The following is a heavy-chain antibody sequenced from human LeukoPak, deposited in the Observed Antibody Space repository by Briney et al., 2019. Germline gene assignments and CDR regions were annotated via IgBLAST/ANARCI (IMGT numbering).Heavy chain of an antibody. CDR2: ISSSSIYI. D-gene: IGHD6-19*01. J-gene: IGHJ6*02. CDR3: ARGSRVEYSSGAYAMDV. V-gene: IGHV3-21*01. CDR1: GFTFSSYS. Sequence: GGSLRLSCAASGFTFSSYSMNWVRQAPGKGLEWSSSISSSSIYIFYVESVKGRFTISRDNAKTSLYLRMNSLRAEDTAVYYCARGSRVEYSSGAYAMDVWGQGTTVTVSS.